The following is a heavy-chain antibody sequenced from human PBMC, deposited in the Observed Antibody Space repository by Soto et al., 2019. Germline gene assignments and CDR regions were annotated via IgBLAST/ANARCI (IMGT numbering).Heavy chain of an antibody. CDR1: GYSISSGNY. D-gene: IGHD2-15*01. Sequence: PSETLSLTCAVSGYSISSGNYWAWIRQPPGRGLEWIGSIYYTGNTFYSPSFRSRLTISVDTSKSQFSLKLRSVTAADTATYYCASEVSSTDGMDVWGQGTTVTVSS. CDR3: ASEVSSTDGMDV. V-gene: IGHV4-38-2*01. CDR2: IYYTGNT. J-gene: IGHJ6*02.